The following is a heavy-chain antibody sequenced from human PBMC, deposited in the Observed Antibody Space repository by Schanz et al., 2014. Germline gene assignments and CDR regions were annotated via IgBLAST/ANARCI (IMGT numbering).Heavy chain of an antibody. V-gene: IGHV3-30*04. D-gene: IGHD3-10*01. CDR3: ARGDMVRGVFDY. CDR1: RFTFSTYA. CDR2: ISSDGFNK. J-gene: IGHJ4*02. Sequence: HVQLVESGGGVVQPGGSLRLSCAASRFTFSTYAMHWVRQAPGKGLGWLAVISSDGFNKFYADSVKGRFTISRDNSKNTLYLQMNSLRTEDTAVYYCARGDMVRGVFDYWGQGTLVTVSS.